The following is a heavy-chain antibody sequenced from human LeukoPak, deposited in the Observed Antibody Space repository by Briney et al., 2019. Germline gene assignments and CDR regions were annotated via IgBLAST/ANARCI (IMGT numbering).Heavy chain of an antibody. Sequence: SETLSLTCTVSGGSISSYYWSWIRQPAGKGLEWIGHVYSTGSTNYNPSLKSRLTMSVDTSKNQFSLKLSSVTAADTAVYYCAREGGFYRPLDYSGQGTLVTVSS. J-gene: IGHJ4*02. CDR2: VYSTGST. D-gene: IGHD3-3*01. CDR3: AREGGFYRPLDY. V-gene: IGHV4-4*07. CDR1: GGSISSYY.